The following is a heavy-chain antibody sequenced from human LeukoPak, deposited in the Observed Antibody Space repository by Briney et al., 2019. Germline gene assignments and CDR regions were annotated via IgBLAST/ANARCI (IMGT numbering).Heavy chain of an antibody. CDR3: AILAAAGQDGFDY. CDR1: GGSLSSGDYY. Sequence: SETLSLTCTVSGGSLSSGDYYWSWIRQPPGKGLEWIGYIYYSGSTYYNPSLKSRVTISVDTSKNQFSLKLSSVTAADTAVYYCAILAAAGQDGFDYWGQGTLVTVSS. J-gene: IGHJ4*02. V-gene: IGHV4-30-4*01. D-gene: IGHD6-13*01. CDR2: IYYSGST.